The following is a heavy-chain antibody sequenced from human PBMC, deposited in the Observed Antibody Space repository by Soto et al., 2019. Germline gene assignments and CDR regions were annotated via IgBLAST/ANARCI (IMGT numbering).Heavy chain of an antibody. V-gene: IGHV1-46*01. Sequence: ASVKVSCKASGYTFTSYYMHWVRQAPGQGLEWMGIINPSGGSTSYAQKFQGRVTMTRDTSTSTVYMELSSLRSEDTAVYYCAIEYCGGDCYPYYYYGMDVWGQGTTVTVSS. CDR3: AIEYCGGDCYPYYYYGMDV. D-gene: IGHD2-21*02. CDR2: INPSGGST. J-gene: IGHJ6*02. CDR1: GYTFTSYY.